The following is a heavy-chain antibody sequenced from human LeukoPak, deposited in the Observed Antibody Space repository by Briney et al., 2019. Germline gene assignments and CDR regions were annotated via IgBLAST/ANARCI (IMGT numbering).Heavy chain of an antibody. D-gene: IGHD2-2*01. Sequence: SETLSLTRTLSGYSISSGYYWGWIRQPPGKGLEWIGSIYYSGSTYYNPSLKSRVTISVDTSKNQFSLKLSSVTAADTAVYYCARALGYCSSTSCYYYMDVWGKGTTVTVSS. V-gene: IGHV4-38-2*02. CDR1: GYSISSGYY. CDR3: ARALGYCSSTSCYYYMDV. J-gene: IGHJ6*03. CDR2: IYYSGST.